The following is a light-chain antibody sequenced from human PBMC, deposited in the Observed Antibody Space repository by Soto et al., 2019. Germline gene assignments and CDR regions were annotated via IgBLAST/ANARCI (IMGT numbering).Light chain of an antibody. CDR1: QSISNW. Sequence: DIQMTQSPFTLSASVGDRVTITCRASQSISNWLAWYQQKPGRAPKLLIYDASSLQSGVPSRFSGSGSGTEFTLTISSLQPDDFATYYCQQYNTYSSFGQGTKLEIK. CDR3: QQYNTYSS. CDR2: DAS. V-gene: IGKV1-5*01. J-gene: IGKJ2*01.